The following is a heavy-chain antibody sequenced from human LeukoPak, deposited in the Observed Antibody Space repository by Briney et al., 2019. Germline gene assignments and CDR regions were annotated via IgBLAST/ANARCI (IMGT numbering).Heavy chain of an antibody. J-gene: IGHJ6*03. CDR3: ARQGYSSGWSPVYYMDV. D-gene: IGHD6-19*01. CDR1: GGSISSYY. CDR2: IYTSGST. Sequence: AETLSLTCSVSGGSISSYYGSWLRQPPGKGLEGIGYIYTSGSTNYNPSLKSRVTISVDTSKNQCSLKLSSVTAADTAVYYCARQGYSSGWSPVYYMDVWGKGTTVTVSS. V-gene: IGHV4-4*09.